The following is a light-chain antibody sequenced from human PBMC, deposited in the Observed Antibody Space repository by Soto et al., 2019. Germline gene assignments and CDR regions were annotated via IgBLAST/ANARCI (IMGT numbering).Light chain of an antibody. CDR3: LQHNSYPFT. Sequence: DIQMTQSPSSLSASVGDRVTITCRASQDIRKDLGWYQQKPGKAPKLLIYAASSLQSGVPSKFSGSGSGTEFTLTISSLQHEDFATYYCLQHNSYPFTFGPGTKVDIK. CDR1: QDIRKD. CDR2: AAS. V-gene: IGKV1-17*01. J-gene: IGKJ3*01.